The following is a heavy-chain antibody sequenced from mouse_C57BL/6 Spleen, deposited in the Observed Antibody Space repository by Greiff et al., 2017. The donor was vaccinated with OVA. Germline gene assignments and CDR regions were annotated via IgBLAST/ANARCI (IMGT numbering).Heavy chain of an antibody. CDR3: ARRVYGSIYWYFDV. D-gene: IGHD1-1*01. J-gene: IGHJ1*03. V-gene: IGHV5-9*01. CDR2: ISGGGGNT. CDR1: GFTFSSYT. Sequence: EVKLQESGGGLVKPGGSLKLSCAASGFTFSSYTMSWVRQTPEKRLEWVATISGGGGNTYYPDSVKGRFTISRDNAKNTLYLQMSSLRSEDTALYYCARRVYGSIYWYFDVWGTGTTVTVSS.